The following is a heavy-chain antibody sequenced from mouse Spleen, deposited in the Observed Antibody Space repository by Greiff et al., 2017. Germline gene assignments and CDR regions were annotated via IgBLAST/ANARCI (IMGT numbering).Heavy chain of an antibody. J-gene: IGHJ4*01. V-gene: IGHV5-15*01. Sequence: EVMLVESGGGLVKPGGSLKLSCAASGFTFSDYGMAWVRQAPGKGPEWVAFISNLAYSIYYADTVTGRFTISRENAKNTLYLEMSSLRSEDTAMYYCASLNWEGDAMDYWGQGTSVTVSS. CDR2: ISNLAYSI. CDR3: ASLNWEGDAMDY. D-gene: IGHD4-1*01. CDR1: GFTFSDYG.